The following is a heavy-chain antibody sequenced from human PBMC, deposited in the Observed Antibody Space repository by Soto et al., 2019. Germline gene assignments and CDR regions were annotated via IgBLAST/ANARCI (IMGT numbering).Heavy chain of an antibody. CDR1: GISLAAHG. Sequence: GGSLRLSCVTSGISLAAHGFHWVRQTPGKGLEWVALSWYDGKTFYGDSVKGRFTISRDTSTVFLDMKSLRPDDTAVYFCVRVRNNNDKRLDVWGQGTTVTVSS. V-gene: IGHV3-33*01. J-gene: IGHJ6*02. CDR2: SWYDGKT. D-gene: IGHD2-8*01. CDR3: VRVRNNNDKRLDV.